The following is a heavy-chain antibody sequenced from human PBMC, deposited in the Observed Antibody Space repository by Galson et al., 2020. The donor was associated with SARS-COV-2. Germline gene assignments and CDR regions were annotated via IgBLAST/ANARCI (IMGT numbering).Heavy chain of an antibody. Sequence: SETLSLTCAVSETSISSGSYSWNWIRQPPGKGLEWIGYISHSGGTYYNPSLKSRVTISGDRSKNQFSFRLSSVTAADTAVYYCARLHYGEYAAEALDSWGPGTRVTVAS. CDR2: ISHSGGT. CDR3: ARLHYGEYAAEALDS. CDR1: ETSISSGSYS. V-gene: IGHV4-30-2*01. D-gene: IGHD4-17*01. J-gene: IGHJ3*02.